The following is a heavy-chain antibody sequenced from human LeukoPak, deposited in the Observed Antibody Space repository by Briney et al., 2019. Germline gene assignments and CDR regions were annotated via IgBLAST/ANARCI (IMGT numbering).Heavy chain of an antibody. J-gene: IGHJ4*02. CDR1: GFTFSGFS. D-gene: IGHD5-24*01. V-gene: IGHV3-7*01. Sequence: GGSLRLSCAASGFTFSGFSMSWVRQSPTKGLEWVANIKQDGSERYYVDSVKGRFTISRDNAKNSLSLQMNSLRVEDTAVYYCARARADGYNRDYWGQGTLVTVSS. CDR2: IKQDGSER. CDR3: ARARADGYNRDY.